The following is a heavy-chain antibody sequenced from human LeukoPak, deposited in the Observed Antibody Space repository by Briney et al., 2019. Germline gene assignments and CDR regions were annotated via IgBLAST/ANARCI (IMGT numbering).Heavy chain of an antibody. Sequence: PSETLSLTCTVSGGSISSSSYYWGWLRQPPGKGLEWIGSIYYSGSTYYNPSLKSRVTISVDTSKNQFSLKLSSVTAADPAVYYCASLGGSSTSCSRHNWFDPWGQGTLVTVS. V-gene: IGHV4-39*01. D-gene: IGHD2-2*01. CDR3: ASLGGSSTSCSRHNWFDP. CDR1: GGSISSSSYY. J-gene: IGHJ5*02. CDR2: IYYSGST.